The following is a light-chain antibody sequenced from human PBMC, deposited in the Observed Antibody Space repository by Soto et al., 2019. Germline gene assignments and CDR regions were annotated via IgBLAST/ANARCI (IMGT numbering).Light chain of an antibody. CDR3: QHYKNYPWT. J-gene: IGKJ1*01. CDR2: GAS. V-gene: IGKV1-8*01. Sequence: AIRMTQSPSSLSASAGDRVAIACRASPDVGRYLAWYQQKPEQAHKLLIYGASTLQSGVPSRFSGGGSGTDFTLTISCLQSEDFATYYCQHYKNYPWTFGQGTKVEIK. CDR1: PDVGRY.